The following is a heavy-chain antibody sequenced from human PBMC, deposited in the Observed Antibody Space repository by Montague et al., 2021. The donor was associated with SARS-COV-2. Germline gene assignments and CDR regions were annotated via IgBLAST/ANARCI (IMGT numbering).Heavy chain of an antibody. CDR1: GFTFSNSA. D-gene: IGHD2-8*01. V-gene: IGHV3-48*03. Sequence: GSLRLSCAASGFTFSNSAMNWVRQAPGRGLEWISDISSSGATILYADSLKGRFTISRDNIQKSLYLQMNSLRAEDTAVYYCATNKYCTLHDCLHGRHYFDHWGQGTLVTVSS. J-gene: IGHJ4*02. CDR3: ATNKYCTLHDCLHGRHYFDH. CDR2: ISSSGATI.